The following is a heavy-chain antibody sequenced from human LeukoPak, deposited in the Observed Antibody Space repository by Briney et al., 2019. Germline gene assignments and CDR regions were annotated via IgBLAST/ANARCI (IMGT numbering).Heavy chain of an antibody. CDR1: GFTFSSYS. CDR2: ISSSSSYI. V-gene: IGHV3-21*01. J-gene: IGHJ3*02. CDR3: ARDRWWYDSSGYYGYDAFDI. D-gene: IGHD3-22*01. Sequence: GGSLRLSCAASGFTFSSYSMNWVRQAPGKGLEWVSSISSSSSYIYYADSVKGRFTISRDNAKNSLYLQMYSLRAEDTAVYYCARDRWWYDSSGYYGYDAFDIWGQGTMVTVSS.